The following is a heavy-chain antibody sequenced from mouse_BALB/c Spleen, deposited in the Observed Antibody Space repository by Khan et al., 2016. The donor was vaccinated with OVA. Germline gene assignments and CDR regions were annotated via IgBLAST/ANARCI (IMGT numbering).Heavy chain of an antibody. CDR2: KVYGGNN. J-gene: IGHJ3*01. CDR1: GYSITSGYY. CDR3: ERVGRWFDH. D-gene: IGHD4-1*01. V-gene: IGHV3-6*02. Sequence: EVKLQESGPGLVKPSQSLSLTCSVTGYSITSGYYWNWIRQFPGNKLGWMGSKVYGGNNNYNPSLKNRISITRDTSKNQFFLQLNSVTAEDTATYYCERVGRWFDHWGHGTLVTVSA.